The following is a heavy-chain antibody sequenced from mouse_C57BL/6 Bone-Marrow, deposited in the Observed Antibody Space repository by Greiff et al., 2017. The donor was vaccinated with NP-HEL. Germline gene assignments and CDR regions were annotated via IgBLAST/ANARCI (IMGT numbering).Heavy chain of an antibody. V-gene: IGHV1-81*01. CDR3: ARDYGSRSSYYFDD. CDR1: GYTFTSYG. CDR2: IYPRSGNT. D-gene: IGHD1-1*01. Sequence: VQVVESGAELARPGASVKLSCKASGYTFTSYGISWVKQRTGQGLEWIGEIYPRSGNTYYNEKFKGKATLTADKSSSTAYMELRSLTSEDSAVYFCARDYGSRSSYYFDDWGQGTTLTVSS. J-gene: IGHJ2*01.